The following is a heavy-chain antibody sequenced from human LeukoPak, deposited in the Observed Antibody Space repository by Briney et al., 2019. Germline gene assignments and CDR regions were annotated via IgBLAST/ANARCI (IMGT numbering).Heavy chain of an antibody. CDR3: ARGGGPLGYCSGGSCLDY. CDR2: IYYSGST. D-gene: IGHD2-15*01. Sequence: SETLSLTCTVSGGSISSGGYYWSWIRQHPGKGLEWIGYIYYSGSTYYNPSLKSRVTISVDTSKNQFSLKLSSVTAADTAVYYCARGGGPLGYCSGGSCLDYWGQGTLVTVSS. J-gene: IGHJ4*02. CDR1: GGSISSGGYY. V-gene: IGHV4-31*03.